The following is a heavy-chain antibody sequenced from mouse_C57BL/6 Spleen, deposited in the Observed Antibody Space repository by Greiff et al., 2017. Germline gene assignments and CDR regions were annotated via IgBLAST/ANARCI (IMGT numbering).Heavy chain of an antibody. D-gene: IGHD2-5*01. J-gene: IGHJ4*01. V-gene: IGHV2-9*01. CDR3: DKEGDSKGAMGC. CDR1: GFSLTSYG. Sequence: VQLQQSGPGLVAPSQSLSITCTVSGFSLTSYGVDWVRQPPGKGLEWLGVIWGGGSTNYNSALMSRLSISKDNSKCQVFLKMNSMQTADTAMYYCDKEGDSKGAMGCWGQGASVTVSS. CDR2: IWGGGST.